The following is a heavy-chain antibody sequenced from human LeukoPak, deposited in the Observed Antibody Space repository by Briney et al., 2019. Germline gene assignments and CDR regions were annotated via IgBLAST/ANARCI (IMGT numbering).Heavy chain of an antibody. CDR2: IGSGGTT. D-gene: IGHD3-22*01. J-gene: IGHJ4*02. Sequence: GGSLRHSCAASGFTFSNYAMSWVRQAPGKGMEWVSSIGSGGTTHYADSGKGRFIICRDNSKNTLFLQMNSLRAEDTAVYYCAKYFYDSSTYSFDYWGQGTLVTVSS. V-gene: IGHV3-23*01. CDR3: AKYFYDSSTYSFDY. CDR1: GFTFSNYA.